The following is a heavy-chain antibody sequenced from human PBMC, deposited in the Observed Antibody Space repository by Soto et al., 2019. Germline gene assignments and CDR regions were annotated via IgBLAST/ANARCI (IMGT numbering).Heavy chain of an antibody. CDR1: GFIFSSFG. Sequence: PGGSLRLSCAASGFIFSSFGMHWVRQAPGKGLEWVAVISYDATIKYYADSVTGRFTISRDNSKNTLYLQMNSLRTEDTAVYYCAKDLVWFGELHHWGQGTLVTVSS. V-gene: IGHV3-30*18. CDR3: AKDLVWFGELHH. J-gene: IGHJ5*02. D-gene: IGHD3-10*01. CDR2: ISYDATIK.